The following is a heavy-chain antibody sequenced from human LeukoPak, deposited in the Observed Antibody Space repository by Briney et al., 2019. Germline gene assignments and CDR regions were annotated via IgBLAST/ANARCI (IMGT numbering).Heavy chain of an antibody. Sequence: PGGSLRLSCAASGFTFSSSAMSWVRQAPGKGLEWVSAISNNGGYTYYADSVQGRFTISRDNSKSTLCLQMNSLRAEDTAVYYCAKRHTDGSHYNGMDVWGQGTTVTVSS. CDR3: AKRHTDGSHYNGMDV. CDR1: GFTFSSSA. CDR2: ISNNGGYT. D-gene: IGHD3-10*01. J-gene: IGHJ6*02. V-gene: IGHV3-23*01.